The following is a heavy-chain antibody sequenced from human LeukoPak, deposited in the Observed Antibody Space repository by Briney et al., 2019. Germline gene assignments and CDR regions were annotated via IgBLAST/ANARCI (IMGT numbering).Heavy chain of an antibody. D-gene: IGHD3-9*01. J-gene: IGHJ4*02. CDR2: INHSGST. V-gene: IGHV4-34*01. CDR3: ARVVGWHYDILTGYYRTGRYYLDY. CDR1: GGSFSGYY. Sequence: SETLSLTCAVYGGSFSGYYWSWIRQPPGKGLEWIGEINHSGSTNYNPSLKSRVTISVDTSKNQFSLKLSSVTAADTAVYYCARVVGWHYDILTGYYRTGRYYLDYWGQGTLVTVSS.